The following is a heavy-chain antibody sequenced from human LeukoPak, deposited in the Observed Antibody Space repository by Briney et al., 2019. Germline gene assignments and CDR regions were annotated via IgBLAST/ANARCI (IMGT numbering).Heavy chain of an antibody. V-gene: IGHV4-59*01. Sequence: PSETLSLTCTVSGGSISSYYWSWIRQPPGKGLEWIGYIYYSGSTNYNPSLKSRVTISVDTSKSQFSLKLSSVTAADTAVYYCARLGGYGYFDYWGQGTPVTVSS. CDR3: ARLGGYGYFDY. CDR1: GGSISSYY. CDR2: IYYSGST. J-gene: IGHJ4*02. D-gene: IGHD5-12*01.